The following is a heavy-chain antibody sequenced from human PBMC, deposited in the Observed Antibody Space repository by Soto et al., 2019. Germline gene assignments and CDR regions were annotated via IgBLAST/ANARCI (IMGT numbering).Heavy chain of an antibody. CDR3: ARGGHQLLFDWFDP. CDR2: INAGNGNT. J-gene: IGHJ5*02. V-gene: IGHV1-3*01. CDR1: GYTFTSYA. Sequence: GASVKVSCKASGYTFTSYAMHWVRQAPGQRLEWMGWINAGNGNTKYSQKFQGRVTITRDTSASTAYMELSSLRSEDTAVYYCARGGHQLLFDWFDPWGQGTLVTVSS. D-gene: IGHD2-2*01.